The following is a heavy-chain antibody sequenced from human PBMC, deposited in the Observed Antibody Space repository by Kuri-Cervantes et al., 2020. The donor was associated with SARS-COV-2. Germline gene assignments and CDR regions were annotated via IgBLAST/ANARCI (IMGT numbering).Heavy chain of an antibody. Sequence: GGSLRLSCAASGFTFSSYAMHWVRQAPGKGLEWVAAISYDGSNYHYADSVKGRFTISRDNSKNTLYLQMNSLRAEDTAVYYCAKDHMIVPGSRSSFDNWGQGTLVTSPQ. CDR2: ISYDGSNY. CDR3: AKDHMIVPGSRSSFDN. D-gene: IGHD3-22*01. V-gene: IGHV3-30*01. J-gene: IGHJ4*02. CDR1: GFTFSSYA.